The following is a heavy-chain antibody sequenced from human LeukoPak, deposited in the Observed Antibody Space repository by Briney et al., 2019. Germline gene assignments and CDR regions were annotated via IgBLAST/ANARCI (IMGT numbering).Heavy chain of an antibody. J-gene: IGHJ6*02. CDR1: GFTFSSNY. V-gene: IGHV3-66*01. CDR2: IYSGGST. Sequence: GGSLRLSCAASGFTFSSNYMSWVRQAPGKGLEWVSVIYSGGSTYYSDSVKGRFTISRDNSKNTLYLQMNSLRAEDTAVYYCARDRHCYYGMDVWGQGTTVTVSS. CDR3: ARDRHCYYGMDV.